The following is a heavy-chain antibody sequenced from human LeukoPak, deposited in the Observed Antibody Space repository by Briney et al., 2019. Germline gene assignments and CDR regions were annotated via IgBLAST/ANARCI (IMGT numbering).Heavy chain of an antibody. Sequence: GGSLRLSCAASGFTFSDYYMSWLRQAPGRGREWVSYISSSSSYTNYADSVKGRFTISRDNAKNSLYLQMNSLRAEDTAVYYCARDSAQLRYGMDVWGKGTTVTVSS. V-gene: IGHV3-11*06. D-gene: IGHD3-16*01. CDR1: GFTFSDYY. CDR2: ISSSSSYT. J-gene: IGHJ6*04. CDR3: ARDSAQLRYGMDV.